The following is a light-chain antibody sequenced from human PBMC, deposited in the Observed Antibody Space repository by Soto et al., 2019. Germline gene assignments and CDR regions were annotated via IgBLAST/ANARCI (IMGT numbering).Light chain of an antibody. V-gene: IGKV3-20*01. J-gene: IGKJ2*01. CDR1: QSVSSSY. CDR2: GAS. Sequence: IVLTQSPGTLSLSPGERATLSFRASQSVSSSYLAWYQQKPGQSPRLLIYGASSRDTGIPDRFSGSGSGTDFTLTISRLEPEDFAVYYCQQYGSSPYTFGQGTKLEIK. CDR3: QQYGSSPYT.